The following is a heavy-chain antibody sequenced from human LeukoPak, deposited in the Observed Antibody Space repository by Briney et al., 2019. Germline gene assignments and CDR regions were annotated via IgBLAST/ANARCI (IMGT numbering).Heavy chain of an antibody. CDR3: AKGGVVGTHYFDY. D-gene: IGHD2-2*01. CDR1: GLTLSKYA. J-gene: IGHJ4*02. Sequence: PGGSLRLSCAASGLTLSKYAMTWVRQAPGKGLEWVSGISGSGGSTYYADSVKGRFTISRDNSKNTLYLQMNSLRADDTAVYYCAKGGVVGTHYFDYWGQGNLVTVSS. V-gene: IGHV3-23*01. CDR2: ISGSGGST.